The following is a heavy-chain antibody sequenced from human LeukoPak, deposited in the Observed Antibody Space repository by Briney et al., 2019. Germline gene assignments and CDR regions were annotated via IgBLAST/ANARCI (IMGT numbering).Heavy chain of an antibody. CDR3: ARDLTMI. Sequence: GASLRLSCAASGFTFSGYWMSWVRQAPGKGLEWVANIKQDGSEKYYVDSVKGRFTISRDNAKNSLYLQMNSLRAEDTAVYYCARDLTMIGGQGTLVTVSS. J-gene: IGHJ4*02. V-gene: IGHV3-7*01. CDR2: IKQDGSEK. D-gene: IGHD3-22*01. CDR1: GFTFSGYW.